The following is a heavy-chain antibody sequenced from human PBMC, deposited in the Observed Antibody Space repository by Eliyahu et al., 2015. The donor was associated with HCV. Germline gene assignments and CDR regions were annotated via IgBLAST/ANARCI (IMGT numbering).Heavy chain of an antibody. CDR1: GGTFSXYP. CDR2: IXPIFGTP. V-gene: IGHV1-69*01. Sequence: QVQLVQSGXEVKKPGSSVKVSCKASGGTFSXYPISWVRQAPGQGLEWMGGIXPIFGTPNXAQKFQGRVTITADESTSTAYMELSSLRSEDTAVYYCAREGGDYCSVGNCFLLYWGQGTLVTVSS. CDR3: AREGGDYCSVGNCFLLY. D-gene: IGHD2-15*01. J-gene: IGHJ4*02.